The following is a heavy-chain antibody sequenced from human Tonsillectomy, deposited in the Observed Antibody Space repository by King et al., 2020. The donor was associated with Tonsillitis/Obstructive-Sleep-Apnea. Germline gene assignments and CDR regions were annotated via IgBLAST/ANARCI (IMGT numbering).Heavy chain of an antibody. CDR1: GFNVTSNF. CDR2: ICRAG. J-gene: IGHJ6*02. D-gene: IGHD1-26*01. CDR3: ARGVVGSAYYYYFGMDV. V-gene: IGHV3-23*03. Sequence: VQLVESGGGLIHPGGSLRLSCAASGFNVTSNFMNWVRQAPGKGLEWVAVICRAGSTYRYGNTFHEDSVRGRFTGSRDNSKNTLFLQVNSLRAEDTAIYYCARGVVGSAYYYYFGMDVWGQGTTVTVSS.